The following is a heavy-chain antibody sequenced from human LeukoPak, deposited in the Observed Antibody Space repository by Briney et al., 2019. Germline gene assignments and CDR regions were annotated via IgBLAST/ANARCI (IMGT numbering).Heavy chain of an antibody. CDR3: ARDLGVGAYLLFDYISSELDS. J-gene: IGHJ4*02. D-gene: IGHD6-6*01. Sequence: GSLRLSCVASGFTFSRDWMSWVRQAPGKGLEWVAVIWYDGSNKYYADSVKGRFTISRDNSKNTLYLQMNSLRAEDTAVYYCARDLGVGAYLLFDYISSELDSWGQGTLVTVSS. CDR2: IWYDGSNK. CDR1: GFTFSRDW. V-gene: IGHV3-33*07.